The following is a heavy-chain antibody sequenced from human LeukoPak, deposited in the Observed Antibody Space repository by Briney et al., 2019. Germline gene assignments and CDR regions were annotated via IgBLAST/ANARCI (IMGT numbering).Heavy chain of an antibody. D-gene: IGHD4/OR15-4a*01. CDR2: IYNSGIT. J-gene: IGHJ6*03. CDR3: ARDHLPAGAPGYYMDV. CDR1: GGSVSSHF. V-gene: IGHV4-59*02. Sequence: SETLSLTCTVSGGSVSSHFWSWIRQPPGKGLEWIGYIYNSGITNYNPSLKSRVTMSVDTSKNQFSLMLRSVTAADTASYYCARDHLPAGAPGYYMDVWGKGTTVTVSS.